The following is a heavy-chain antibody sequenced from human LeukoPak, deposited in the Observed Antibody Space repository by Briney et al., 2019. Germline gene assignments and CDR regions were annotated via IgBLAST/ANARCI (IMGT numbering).Heavy chain of an antibody. CDR3: AKDRHADGPFDY. CDR1: GFTFSSYA. CDR2: ISGSGGST. J-gene: IGHJ4*02. V-gene: IGHV3-23*01. Sequence: GGSLRLSXAASGFTFSSYAMSWVRQAPGKGLEWVSAISGSGGSTYYADSVKGRFTISRDNSKNTLYLQMDSLRAEDTAVYYCAKDRHADGPFDYWGQGTLVTVSS.